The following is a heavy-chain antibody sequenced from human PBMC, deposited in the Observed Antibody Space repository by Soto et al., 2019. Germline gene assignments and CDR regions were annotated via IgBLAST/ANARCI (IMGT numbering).Heavy chain of an antibody. V-gene: IGHV3-23*01. D-gene: IGHD3-22*01. CDR2: ISGSGGTT. CDR1: GFTFSSYA. J-gene: IGHJ4*02. CDR3: AKGIDSSGYPPIDY. Sequence: EVQLLESGGGLVQPGGSLRLSCAASGFTFSSYAMSWVRQAPGKGLEWVSVISGSGGTTYYADCVKGRFTISRDNSKNTLYMQMNSLSAEDTAVYYCAKGIDSSGYPPIDYWGQGTLVTVSS.